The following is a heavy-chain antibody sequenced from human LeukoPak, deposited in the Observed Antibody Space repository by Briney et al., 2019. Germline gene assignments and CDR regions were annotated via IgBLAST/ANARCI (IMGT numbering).Heavy chain of an antibody. Sequence: PSETLSLTCAVYGGSFSGYYWSWIRQPPGKGLEWIGEINHSGSTNYNPSLKSRVTISVDTSKNQFSLKLSSVTAADTAVYYCARGGLLEIDYWGQGTLVTVSS. CDR1: GGSFSGYY. CDR3: ARGGLLEIDY. D-gene: IGHD3-22*01. J-gene: IGHJ4*02. CDR2: INHSGST. V-gene: IGHV4-34*01.